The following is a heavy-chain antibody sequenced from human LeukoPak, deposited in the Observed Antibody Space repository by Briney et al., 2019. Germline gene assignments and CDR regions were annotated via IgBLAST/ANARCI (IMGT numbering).Heavy chain of an antibody. Sequence: EVQLVESGGGLVQPGGSLRLPCAASGFTFSSYWMSWVRQAPGKGLERVANIKQDGSEKNYVDSVTGRFTISRDNAKNSLYLQMNSLRAGDTAVYYCVRDREYYYDTSGYYYEDYWGQGTLVTVSS. J-gene: IGHJ4*02. CDR3: VRDREYYYDTSGYYYEDY. CDR1: GFTFSSYW. D-gene: IGHD3-22*01. CDR2: IKQDGSEK. V-gene: IGHV3-7*05.